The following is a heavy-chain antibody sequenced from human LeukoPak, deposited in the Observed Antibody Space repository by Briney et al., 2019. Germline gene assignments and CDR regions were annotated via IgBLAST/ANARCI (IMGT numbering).Heavy chain of an antibody. CDR2: IYYSGST. J-gene: IGHJ3*02. V-gene: IGHV4-39*07. CDR3: ARDNIKIVGAIDAFDI. Sequence: SETLSLTCTVSGGSISSSSYYWGWIRQPPGKGLEWIVSIYYSGSTYYNPSLKSRVTISVDTSKNQFSLKLSSVTAADTAVYYCARDNIKIVGAIDAFDIWGQGTMVTVSS. D-gene: IGHD1-26*01. CDR1: GGSISSSSYY.